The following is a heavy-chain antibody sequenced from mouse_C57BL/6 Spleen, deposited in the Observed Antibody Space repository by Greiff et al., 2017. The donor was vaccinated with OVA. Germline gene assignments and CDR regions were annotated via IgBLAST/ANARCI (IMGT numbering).Heavy chain of an antibody. V-gene: IGHV1-80*01. Sequence: QVHVKQSGAELVKPGASVKISCKASGYAFSSYWMNWVKQRPGKGLEWIGQIYPGDGDTNYNGKFKGKATLTADKSSSTAYMQRSSLTSEDSAVYFCARFPFITTVVATDYYAMDYWGQGTSVTVSS. CDR2: IYPGDGDT. J-gene: IGHJ4*01. CDR3: ARFPFITTVVATDYYAMDY. D-gene: IGHD1-1*01. CDR1: GYAFSSYW.